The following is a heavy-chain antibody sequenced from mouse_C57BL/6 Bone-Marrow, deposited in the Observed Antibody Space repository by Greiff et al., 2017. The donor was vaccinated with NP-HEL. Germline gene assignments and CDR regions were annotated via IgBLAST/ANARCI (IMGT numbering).Heavy chain of an antibody. J-gene: IGHJ4*01. CDR2: IRNKANGYTT. CDR3: ARRSYYGSSYDYAMDY. CDR1: GFTFTDYY. Sequence: EVQGVESGGGLVQPGGSLSLSCAASGFTFTDYYMSWVRQPPGKALEWLGFIRNKANGYTTEYSASVKGRFTISRDNSQSILYLQMNALRAEDSATYYCARRSYYGSSYDYAMDYWGQGTSVTVSS. V-gene: IGHV7-3*01. D-gene: IGHD1-1*01.